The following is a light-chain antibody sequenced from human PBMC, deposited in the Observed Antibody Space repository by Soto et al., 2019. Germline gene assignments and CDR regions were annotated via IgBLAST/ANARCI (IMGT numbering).Light chain of an antibody. CDR2: ENN. CDR1: SSNIGAGYE. CDR3: QSYDSSLSGYV. J-gene: IGLJ1*01. Sequence: QSVLTQPPSVSEAPGQRVTISCTGSSSNIGAGYEAHWYQQVPGTAPKLLIYENNNRPSGDPDRFSGYKSGTSASLAITGLQAEDEAEYYCQSYDSSLSGYVFGTGTKLTVL. V-gene: IGLV1-40*01.